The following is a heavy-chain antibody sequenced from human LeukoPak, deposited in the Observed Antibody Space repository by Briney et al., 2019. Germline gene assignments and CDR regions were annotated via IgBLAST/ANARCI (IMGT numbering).Heavy chain of an antibody. Sequence: PSETLSLTCTVSGGSISSSSYYWGWIRQPPGKGLEWIGSIYYSGSTCYNPSLKSRVTISVDTSKNQFSLKLSSVTAADTAVYYCASAYDSSGYYPFDYWGQGTLVTVSS. J-gene: IGHJ4*02. CDR3: ASAYDSSGYYPFDY. D-gene: IGHD3-22*01. CDR2: IYYSGST. CDR1: GGSISSSSYY. V-gene: IGHV4-39*01.